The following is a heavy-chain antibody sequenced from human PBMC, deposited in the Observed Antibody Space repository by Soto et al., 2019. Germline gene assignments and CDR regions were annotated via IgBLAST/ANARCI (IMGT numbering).Heavy chain of an antibody. CDR2: ISSTSSHI. V-gene: IGHV3-21*01. J-gene: IGHJ4*02. CDR1: GFTLSSYS. CDR3: ARESTVTPTDY. D-gene: IGHD4-17*01. Sequence: EVQLVESGGGLVKPGGSLRLSCAASGFTLSSYSMMWVRQAPGKGLEWVSSISSTSSHIYYADSVKGRFTISRDNAKNSLYLQMNSLRAEDTAVYYCARESTVTPTDYWGQGTLVTVSS.